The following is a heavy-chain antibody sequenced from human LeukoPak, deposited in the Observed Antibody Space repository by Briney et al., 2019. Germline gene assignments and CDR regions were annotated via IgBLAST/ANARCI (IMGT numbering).Heavy chain of an antibody. V-gene: IGHV1-24*01. J-gene: IGHJ5*02. CDR3: TLLYGEYDWWFDP. Sequence: HEASVKVSCKVSGDTLTELSMHWVRQAPGKGLEWLGGFDPEDGETIYAQKFQGRVTVTEDTSTDTAYMELSSLRSEDTAVYYCTLLYGEYDWWFDPWGQGTLVTVSS. CDR1: GDTLTELS. CDR2: FDPEDGET. D-gene: IGHD3-3*01.